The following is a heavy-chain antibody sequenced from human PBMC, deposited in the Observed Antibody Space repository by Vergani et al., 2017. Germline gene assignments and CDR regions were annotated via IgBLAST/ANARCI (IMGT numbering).Heavy chain of an antibody. CDR1: GGSISSSSYY. J-gene: IGHJ4*02. CDR3: ARQSDSSSWTPFFDY. D-gene: IGHD6-13*01. Sequence: QLQLQESGPGLVKPSETLSLTCTVSGGSISSSSYYWGWIRQPPGKGLEWIGSIYYSGSTYYNPSLKSRVTISVDTSKNQFSLKLNSVTAADTAVYYCARQSDSSSWTPFFDYWGQGTLVTVSS. V-gene: IGHV4-39*01. CDR2: IYYSGST.